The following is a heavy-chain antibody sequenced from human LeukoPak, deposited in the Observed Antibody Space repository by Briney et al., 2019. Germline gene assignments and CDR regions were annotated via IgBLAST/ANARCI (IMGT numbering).Heavy chain of an antibody. J-gene: IGHJ6*02. CDR3: ARLKTGTSPYYYGMDV. CDR1: GGSISSSSYY. D-gene: IGHD1-1*01. CDR2: IYYSGST. Sequence: RPSETLSLTCTVSGGSISSSSYYWGWIRQPPGKGLEWIGSIYYSGSTYYNPSLKSRVTISVDTSKNQFSLKLSSVTAADTAVYYCARLKTGTSPYYYGMDVWGQGTTVTVSS. V-gene: IGHV4-39*01.